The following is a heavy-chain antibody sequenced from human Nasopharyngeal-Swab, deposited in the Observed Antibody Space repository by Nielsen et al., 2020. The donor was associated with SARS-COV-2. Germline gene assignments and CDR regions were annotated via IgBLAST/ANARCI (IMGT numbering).Heavy chain of an antibody. Sequence: GESLKISCKGSGYTFTSYWINWVRQMPGRGLEWMGRIAPSDSTTAYNPSFPGHVTISVDKSISTAFLQWNSLKASDSAMYYCARHSDVMGSVYWGQGTPVTVTS. CDR1: GYTFTSYW. CDR3: ARHSDVMGSVY. V-gene: IGHV5-10-1*01. CDR2: IAPSDSTT. J-gene: IGHJ4*02. D-gene: IGHD2-21*01.